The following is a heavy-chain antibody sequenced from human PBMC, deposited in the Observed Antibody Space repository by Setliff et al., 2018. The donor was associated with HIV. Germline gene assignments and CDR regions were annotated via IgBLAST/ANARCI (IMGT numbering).Heavy chain of an antibody. V-gene: IGHV1-69*13. CDR3: ARDFYDSSGYLNLGFDY. CDR2: ISPVFGTA. Sequence: GASVKVSCKAVGGTFRSKAVSWVRQAPGQGLEWMGGISPVFGTANYAQKFQDRVTITVDESTNTAYMELNSLRSDDTAVYYCARDFYDSSGYLNLGFDYWGQGSLVTV. D-gene: IGHD3-22*01. CDR1: GGTFRSKA. J-gene: IGHJ4*02.